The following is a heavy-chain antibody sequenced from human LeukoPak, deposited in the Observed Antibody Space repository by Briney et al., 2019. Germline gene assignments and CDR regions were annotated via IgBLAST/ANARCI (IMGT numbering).Heavy chain of an antibody. CDR1: GGSFSSGGYS. Sequence: SQTLSLTCTVTGGSFSSGGYSWSWIRQPPGKGLEGIGYISDSGGTYYNPSLTSRLTISIDRSKKQFSLKLSSVTAADTAVYYCARVDGGDFWSGPNWFDPWGQGTLVTVSS. D-gene: IGHD3-3*01. J-gene: IGHJ5*02. CDR3: ARVDGGDFWSGPNWFDP. V-gene: IGHV4-30-2*01. CDR2: ISDSGGT.